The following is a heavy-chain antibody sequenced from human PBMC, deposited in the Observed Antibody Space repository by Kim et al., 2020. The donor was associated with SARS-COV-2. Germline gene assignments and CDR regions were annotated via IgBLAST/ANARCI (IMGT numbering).Heavy chain of an antibody. CDR1: GFTFSSCS. Sequence: GGSLRLSCAASGFTFSSCSMNWVRQAPGKGLEWVSSISSSSYIYYADSVKGRFTISRDNARNSLYLQMNSLRAEDTAVYYCARERGYTLFDIWGQGTMVTVSS. CDR2: ISSSSYI. J-gene: IGHJ3*02. V-gene: IGHV3-21*01. D-gene: IGHD5-18*01. CDR3: ARERGYTLFDI.